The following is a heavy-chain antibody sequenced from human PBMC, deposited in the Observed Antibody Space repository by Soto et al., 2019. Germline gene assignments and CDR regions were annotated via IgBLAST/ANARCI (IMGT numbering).Heavy chain of an antibody. D-gene: IGHD5-12*01. Sequence: SGGSLRLSCAASGFTFSRSWMSWVRHAPGKGLEWVANLKPDGSEKYYVDSVKGRFTISRDNAKNSLYLHMNSLRVEDTAVYYCARDCRYDRFALWGQGSLVTVSS. V-gene: IGHV3-7*01. J-gene: IGHJ5*02. CDR2: LKPDGSEK. CDR3: ARDCRYDRFAL. CDR1: GFTFSRSW.